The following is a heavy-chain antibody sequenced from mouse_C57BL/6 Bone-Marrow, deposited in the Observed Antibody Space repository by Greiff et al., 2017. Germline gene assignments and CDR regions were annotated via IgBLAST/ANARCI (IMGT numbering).Heavy chain of an antibody. CDR1: GFTFSSYG. V-gene: IGHV5-6*02. Sequence: EVKVVESGGDLVKPGGSLKLSCAASGFTFSSYGMSWVRQTPDKRLEWVATISSGGSYTYYPDRVKGRFTISRDNAKNTLYLQMSSLKSEDTAMYYCARRSGLLRLYYFDYWGQGTTLTVSS. D-gene: IGHD1-1*01. CDR3: ARRSGLLRLYYFDY. CDR2: ISSGGSYT. J-gene: IGHJ2*01.